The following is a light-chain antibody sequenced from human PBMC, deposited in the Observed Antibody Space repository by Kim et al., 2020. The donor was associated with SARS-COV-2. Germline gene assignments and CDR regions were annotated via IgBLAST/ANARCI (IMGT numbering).Light chain of an antibody. Sequence: QRVTISCSGSSSHIGSNYVYWSQQLPGPAPQLLIYRNNQPPSGLPDRFSGSESGTSASLAISGLRSEDEADYYCAAWDDSLSGYVFGTGTKVTVL. CDR1: SSHIGSNY. V-gene: IGLV1-47*01. J-gene: IGLJ1*01. CDR2: RNN. CDR3: AAWDDSLSGYV.